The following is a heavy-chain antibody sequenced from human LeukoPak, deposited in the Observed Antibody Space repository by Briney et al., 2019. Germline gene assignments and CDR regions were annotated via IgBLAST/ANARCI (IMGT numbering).Heavy chain of an antibody. CDR2: INHSGST. D-gene: IGHD6-13*01. Sequence: SETLSLTCAVYGGSFSGYYWSWIRQPPGKGLEWIGEINHSGSTNYNPSLKSRVTISVDTSKNQFSLKLSPVTAADTAVYYCARKGPAAGLSRWFDPWGQGTLVTVSS. CDR1: GGSFSGYY. CDR3: ARKGPAAGLSRWFDP. V-gene: IGHV4-34*01. J-gene: IGHJ5*02.